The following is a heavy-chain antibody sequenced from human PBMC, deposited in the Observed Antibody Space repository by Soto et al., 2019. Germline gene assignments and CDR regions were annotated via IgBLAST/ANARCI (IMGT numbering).Heavy chain of an antibody. J-gene: IGHJ5*02. CDR2: IYPSDSQT. Sequence: GESLKISCKGSGYSFSNCWIAWVSQMPGKGLEYMGIIYPSDSQTRYSPSFQGQVTISAAKSISTAYLQWSSLKASDTAIYSCARPGFYGDYSSNYLVPWGQGTLVTVSS. V-gene: IGHV5-51*01. D-gene: IGHD4-17*01. CDR3: ARPGFYGDYSSNYLVP. CDR1: GYSFSNCW.